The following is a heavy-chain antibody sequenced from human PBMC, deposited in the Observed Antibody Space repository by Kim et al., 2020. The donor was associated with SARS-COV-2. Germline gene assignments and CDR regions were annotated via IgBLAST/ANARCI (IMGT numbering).Heavy chain of an antibody. Sequence: SETLSLTCAVYGGSFSVYYWSWTRQPPRPGLARIGEINHSGRTNYNPTPTRGVTISVDTSKNQFPLSLSLITAADTAASYCSSAPAVVPGPRRAGYF. D-gene: IGHD2-2*01. J-gene: IGHJ2*01. CDR2: INHSGRT. V-gene: IGHV4-34*01. CDR1: GGSFSVYY. CDR3: SSAPAVVPGPRRAGYF.